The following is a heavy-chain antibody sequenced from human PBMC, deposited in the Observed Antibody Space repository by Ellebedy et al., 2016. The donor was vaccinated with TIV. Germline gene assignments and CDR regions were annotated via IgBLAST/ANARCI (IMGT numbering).Heavy chain of an antibody. CDR3: SRAEADYDSGGYGGGDS. CDR1: GYSFTSYV. D-gene: IGHD3-22*01. CDR2: IIPILGLT. Sequence: ASVKVSCKASGYSFTSYVISWVRQAPGQGLEWMGRIIPILGLTNYAQKFQCRVTITADRFTSPAYMELNSRRSEDTAVYYCSRAEADYDSGGYGGGDSWGHGTLVTVSS. V-gene: IGHV1-69*10. J-gene: IGHJ5*01.